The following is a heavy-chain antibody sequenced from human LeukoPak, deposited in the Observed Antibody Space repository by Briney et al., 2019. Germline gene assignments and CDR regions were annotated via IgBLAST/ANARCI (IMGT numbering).Heavy chain of an antibody. Sequence: ASVKVSCKASGYTFTSYYMHWVRQAPGQGLEWMGIINPSGGSTSYAQKFQGRVTMTRDTSISTAHMELSRLRSDDTAVYYCARVRTMVRGGAYGMDVWGQGTTVTVSS. CDR1: GYTFTSYY. V-gene: IGHV1-46*01. J-gene: IGHJ6*02. CDR2: INPSGGST. D-gene: IGHD3-10*01. CDR3: ARVRTMVRGGAYGMDV.